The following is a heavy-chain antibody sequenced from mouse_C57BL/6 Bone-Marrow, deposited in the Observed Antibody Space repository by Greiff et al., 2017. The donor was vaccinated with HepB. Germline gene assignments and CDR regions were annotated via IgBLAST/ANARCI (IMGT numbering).Heavy chain of an antibody. J-gene: IGHJ2*01. Sequence: EVQLMESGGGLVQPGGSLSLSCAASGFTFTDYYMSWVRQPPGKALEWLGFIRNKANGYTTEYSASVKGRFTISRDNSQSILYLQMNALRAEDSATYYCARWDSNFDYWGQGTTLTVSS. CDR2: IRNKANGYTT. D-gene: IGHD2-5*01. CDR1: GFTFTDYY. CDR3: ARWDSNFDY. V-gene: IGHV7-3*01.